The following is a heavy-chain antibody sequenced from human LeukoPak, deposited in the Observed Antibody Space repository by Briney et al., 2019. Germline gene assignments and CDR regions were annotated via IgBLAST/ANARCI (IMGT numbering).Heavy chain of an antibody. V-gene: IGHV4-61*01. CDR1: GGSFSSGSYY. CDR2: IYYSGGT. J-gene: IGHJ5*02. Sequence: PSETLSLTCTVSGGSFSSGSYYWSWIRQPPGKGLEWIGYIYYSGGTTYNPSLMGRVTISVDTSKNQFSLRLSSVTAADTAVYYCARDQYSSSWYWFDPWGQGTLVTVSS. CDR3: ARDQYSSSWYWFDP. D-gene: IGHD6-13*01.